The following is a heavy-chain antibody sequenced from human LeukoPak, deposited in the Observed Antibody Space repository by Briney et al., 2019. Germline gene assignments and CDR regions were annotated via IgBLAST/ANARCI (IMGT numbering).Heavy chain of an antibody. Sequence: GASVKVSCKASGGTFSSYAISWVRQAPGQGLEWMGGIIPIFGTANYAQKFQGRVTITADESTSTAYMELSSLRSEDTAVYYCARDYYGSGSYYDYYYYYMDVWGKGTTVTVSS. J-gene: IGHJ6*03. V-gene: IGHV1-69*13. D-gene: IGHD3-10*01. CDR2: IIPIFGTA. CDR1: GGTFSSYA. CDR3: ARDYYGSGSYYDYYYYYMDV.